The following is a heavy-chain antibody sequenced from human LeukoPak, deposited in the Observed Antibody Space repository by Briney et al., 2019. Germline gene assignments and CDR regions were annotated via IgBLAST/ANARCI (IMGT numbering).Heavy chain of an antibody. Sequence: TGGSLRLSCAASGFTFSSYAMSWVRQAPGKGLEWVSAISGSGGSTYYADSVKGRFTISRDNSKNTLYLQMNSLRAEDTAVYYCAKDWRITMIAVVYPDAFDIWGQGTMVTVSS. J-gene: IGHJ3*02. V-gene: IGHV3-23*01. CDR1: GFTFSSYA. D-gene: IGHD3-22*01. CDR2: ISGSGGST. CDR3: AKDWRITMIAVVYPDAFDI.